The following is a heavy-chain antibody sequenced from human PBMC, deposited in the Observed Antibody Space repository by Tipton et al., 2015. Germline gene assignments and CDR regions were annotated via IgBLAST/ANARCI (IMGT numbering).Heavy chain of an antibody. V-gene: IGHV4-38-2*01. D-gene: IGHD4-23*01. J-gene: IGHJ4*02. CDR2: VDHSGDS. CDR1: GYSISRGYS. CDR3: ARARGRHGGLFDS. Sequence: TLSLTCAVSGYSISRGYSWAWIRQPPGKGLEWIGSVDHSGDSYSNPSLKSRVTISLDTSKNQFSLQLSSVTDADTAVYYCARARGRHGGLFDSWGQGTLVTVSS.